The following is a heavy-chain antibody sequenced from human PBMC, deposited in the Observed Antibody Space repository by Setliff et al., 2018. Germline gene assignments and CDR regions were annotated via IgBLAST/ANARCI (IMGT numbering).Heavy chain of an antibody. CDR3: ARDDYGEYFGASNIDY. CDR1: GFTFSSYA. J-gene: IGHJ4*02. Sequence: GGSLRLSCAASGFTFSSYAMHWVRQAPGKGLEWVAVISYDGSNKYYADSVKGRFTISRDNSKNTLYLQMNSLRAEDTAVYYCARDDYGEYFGASNIDYWGQGTLVTVSS. D-gene: IGHD4-17*01. V-gene: IGHV3-30-3*01. CDR2: ISYDGSNK.